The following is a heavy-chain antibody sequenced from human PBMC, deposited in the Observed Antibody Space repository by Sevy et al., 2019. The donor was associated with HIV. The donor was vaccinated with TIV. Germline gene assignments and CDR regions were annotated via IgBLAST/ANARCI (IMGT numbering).Heavy chain of an antibody. V-gene: IGHV1-2*02. CDR2: INPNSGGT. D-gene: IGHD6-19*01. Sequence: ASVKVSCKASGYTFTGYYMHWVRQAPGQGLEWMGWINPNSGGTNYAQKFQGRVTMTRDTSISTAYMELSRLGSDDTAVCYCAREERRIAVAAYGYFDYWGQGTLVTVSS. J-gene: IGHJ4*02. CDR1: GYTFTGYY. CDR3: AREERRIAVAAYGYFDY.